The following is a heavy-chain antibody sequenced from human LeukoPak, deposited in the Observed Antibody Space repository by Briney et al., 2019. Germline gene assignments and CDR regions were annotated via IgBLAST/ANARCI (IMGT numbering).Heavy chain of an antibody. CDR2: INPNSGGT. J-gene: IGHJ6*03. CDR3: ARDRLLEDRDFYSYYYMDV. V-gene: IGHV1-2*02. D-gene: IGHD1-1*01. Sequence: GASVTVSCKASGYTFTGYYMHWVRQAPGQGLEWMGWINPNSGGTNYAQKFQGRVTMTRDTSISTAYMELNSLRAEDTAVYYCARDRLLEDRDFYSYYYMDVWGKGTTVTVSS. CDR1: GYTFTGYY.